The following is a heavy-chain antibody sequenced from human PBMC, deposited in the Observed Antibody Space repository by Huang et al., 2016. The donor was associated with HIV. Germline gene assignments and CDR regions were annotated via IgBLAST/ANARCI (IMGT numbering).Heavy chain of an antibody. CDR3: ARLDTARNYYYYGLDV. CDR2: IYPDDVDT. Sequence: EEQLVQSGAEVKKPGESLKISCEGSGYSFAKYWIGWVRQMPGKGLEGMGIIYPDDVDTRYSPSFQGQVSISADKSISTAYLQWSSLKASDTAMYYCARLDTARNYYYYGLDVWGQGTSVIVSS. J-gene: IGHJ6*02. V-gene: IGHV5-51*01. D-gene: IGHD5-18*01. CDR1: GYSFAKYW.